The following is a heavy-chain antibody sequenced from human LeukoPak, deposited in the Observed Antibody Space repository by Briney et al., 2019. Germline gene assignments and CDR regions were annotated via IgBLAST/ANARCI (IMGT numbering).Heavy chain of an antibody. CDR2: IYYSGST. V-gene: IGHV4-30-4*01. CDR3: ARVPDIVVVVAAKDAFDI. Sequence: SGTLSLTCAVSGASVSRNWWSWVRQPPGKGLEWIGYIYYSGSTYYNPSLKSRVTISVDTSKNQFSLKLSSVTAADTAVYYCARVPDIVVVVAAKDAFDIWGQGTMVTVSS. J-gene: IGHJ3*02. D-gene: IGHD2-15*01. CDR1: GASVSRNW.